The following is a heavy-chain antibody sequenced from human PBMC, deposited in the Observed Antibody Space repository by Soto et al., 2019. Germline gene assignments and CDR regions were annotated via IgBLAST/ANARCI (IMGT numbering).Heavy chain of an antibody. D-gene: IGHD6-19*01. CDR3: GSGRRIEGAGSYYFDY. V-gene: IGHV4-34*01. Sequence: SETLSLTCAVYGGSFSGYYWSWIRQPPGKGLEWIGEINHSGSTNYNPSLKSRVTISVDTSKNQFSLKLSSVTAADTAVYYCGSGRRIEGAGSYYFDYWGQEPLVTVSS. CDR2: INHSGST. CDR1: GGSFSGYY. J-gene: IGHJ4*02.